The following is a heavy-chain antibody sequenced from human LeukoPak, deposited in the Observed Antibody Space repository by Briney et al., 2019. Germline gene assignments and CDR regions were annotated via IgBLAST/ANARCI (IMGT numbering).Heavy chain of an antibody. CDR1: GGSVSSSGYY. J-gene: IGHJ4*02. D-gene: IGHD2-21*01. CDR2: IYYSGST. V-gene: IGHV4-39*07. CDR3: ARTVIGKLVFDY. Sequence: PSETLSLTCTVSGGSVSSSGYYWGWVRQPPGKGLEWIGSIYYSGSTYDSSSLKSRVTTSVDTSKNQFSLKLSSVTAADTATYYCARTVIGKLVFDYWGQGTLVTVSS.